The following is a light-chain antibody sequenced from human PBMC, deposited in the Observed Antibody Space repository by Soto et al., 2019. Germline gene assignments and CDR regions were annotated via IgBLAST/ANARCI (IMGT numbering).Light chain of an antibody. J-gene: IGKJ4*01. CDR2: GAS. CDR1: QSVSSNY. Sequence: EIVLTQSPGTLSLSPGERATLSCRASQSVSSNYLAWYQQKPGQAPRLLIYGASSRATVIPDRFIGSGFRTDFTLTISRLEPEDFPVYYCQQYGGSPRLTFGGGTKVEIK. CDR3: QQYGGSPRLT. V-gene: IGKV3-20*01.